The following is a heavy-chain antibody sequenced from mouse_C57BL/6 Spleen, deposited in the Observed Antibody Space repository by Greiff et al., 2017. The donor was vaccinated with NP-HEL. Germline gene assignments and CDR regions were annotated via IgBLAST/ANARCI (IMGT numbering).Heavy chain of an antibody. J-gene: IGHJ2*01. CDR2: INPNNGGT. D-gene: IGHD1-1*01. Sequence: VQLQQSGPELVKPGASVKISCKASGYTFTDYYMNWVKQSHGKSLEWIGDINPNNGGTSYNQKFKGKATLTVDKSSSTAYMELRSLTSEDSAVYYCARRGYYGDYWGQGTTLTVSS. CDR3: ARRGYYGDY. CDR1: GYTFTDYY. V-gene: IGHV1-26*01.